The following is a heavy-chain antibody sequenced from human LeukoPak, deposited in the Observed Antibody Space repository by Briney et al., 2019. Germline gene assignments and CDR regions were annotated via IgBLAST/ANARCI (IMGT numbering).Heavy chain of an antibody. J-gene: IGHJ4*02. CDR2: IYYSGST. Sequence: PSETLSLTCTVSGGSISSSSYYWGWIRQPPGKGLEWIGSIYYSGSTYYNPSLKSRVTISVDTSKNQFSLKLSSVTAADTAAYYCARGTSSWYLYFDYWGQGTLVTVSS. CDR1: GGSISSSSYY. D-gene: IGHD6-13*01. V-gene: IGHV4-39*01. CDR3: ARGTSSWYLYFDY.